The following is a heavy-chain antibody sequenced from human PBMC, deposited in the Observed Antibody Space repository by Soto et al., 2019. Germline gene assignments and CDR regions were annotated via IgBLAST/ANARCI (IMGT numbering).Heavy chain of an antibody. J-gene: IGHJ4*02. CDR3: AGDFGYHRESLYPWLGRGGSDY. CDR1: GGTFSSYA. V-gene: IGHV1-69*01. D-gene: IGHD3-16*01. Sequence: QVQLVQSGAEVKKPGSSVKVSCKASGGTFSSYAISWVRQAPGQGLEWMGGIIPIFGTANYAQKFQGRVTITADESTSTAYMELSSLRSEDTAVYYCAGDFGYHRESLYPWLGRGGSDYWGQGTLVTVSS. CDR2: IIPIFGTA.